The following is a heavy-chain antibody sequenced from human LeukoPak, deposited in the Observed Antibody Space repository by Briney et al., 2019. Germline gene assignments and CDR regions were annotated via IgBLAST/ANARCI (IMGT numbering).Heavy chain of an antibody. CDR2: IGLGGTT. CDR1: GLIFSNYE. V-gene: IGHV3-48*03. D-gene: IGHD1-7*01. CDR3: TTEMELGLISDGFVY. J-gene: IGHJ4*02. Sequence: GGSLRLSCAASGLIFSNYELHWVRQTPGKELEWISYIGLGGTTLYADSVRGRFTISRDNARNSWSLQMNSLRVEDTAIYYCTTEMELGLISDGFVYWGQGSPVTVSS.